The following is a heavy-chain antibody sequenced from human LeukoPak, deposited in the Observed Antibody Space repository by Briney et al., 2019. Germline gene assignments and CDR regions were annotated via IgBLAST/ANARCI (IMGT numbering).Heavy chain of an antibody. CDR2: ISGSGGST. CDR3: AKDPAGAGYFDY. Sequence: GGSLRLSCAASGFTFSSYAMSWVRQAPGKGLEWVLAISGSGGSTYYADSVKGRFTISRDNSKNTLYLQMNSLRAEDTAVYYCAKDPAGAGYFDYWGQGTLVTVSS. J-gene: IGHJ4*02. CDR1: GFTFSSYA. V-gene: IGHV3-23*01.